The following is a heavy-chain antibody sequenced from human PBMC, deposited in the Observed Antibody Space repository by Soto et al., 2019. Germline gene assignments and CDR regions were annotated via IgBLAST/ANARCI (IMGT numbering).Heavy chain of an antibody. J-gene: IGHJ5*02. Sequence: SETLSLTCTVSGGSISSGDYYWSWIRQPPGKGLEWIGYIYYSGSTYYNPSLKSRVTISVDTSKNQFSLKLSSVTAADTAVYYCARQNYHVLTGIWFDPWGQGTLVTVSS. CDR2: IYYSGST. V-gene: IGHV4-30-4*01. D-gene: IGHD3-9*01. CDR3: ARQNYHVLTGIWFDP. CDR1: GGSISSGDYY.